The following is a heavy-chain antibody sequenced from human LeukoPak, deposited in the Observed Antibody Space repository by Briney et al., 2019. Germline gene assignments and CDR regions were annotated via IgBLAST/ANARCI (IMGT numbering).Heavy chain of an antibody. CDR1: GFAFNSYW. Sequence: GGSLRLSCAASGFAFNSYWMSWVRQTPGKGLEWVATMDGGGSATYYVDSVKGRFTITRDNAKNSLFLQMNSLRAEDTALYYCANEEWYRFDYWGQGTLVTVSS. V-gene: IGHV3-7*03. CDR2: MDGGGSAT. D-gene: IGHD2-8*01. CDR3: ANEEWYRFDY. J-gene: IGHJ4*02.